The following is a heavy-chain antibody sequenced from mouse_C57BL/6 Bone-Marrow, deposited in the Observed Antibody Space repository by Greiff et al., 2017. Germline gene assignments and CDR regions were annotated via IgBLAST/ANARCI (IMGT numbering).Heavy chain of an antibody. CDR1: GYTFTSYG. D-gene: IGHD1-1*01. J-gene: IGHJ2*01. CDR3: AGGCSSSHIDY. V-gene: IGHV1-81*01. CDR2: IYPRSGNT. Sequence: QVQLQQSGAELARPGASVKLSCKASGYTFTSYGISWVKQRPGQGLEWIGEIYPRSGNTYYNEQFKGKATLTADKSSSTAYMALRSLTSEDSAVYCSAGGCSSSHIDYWGQGTTLTVSS.